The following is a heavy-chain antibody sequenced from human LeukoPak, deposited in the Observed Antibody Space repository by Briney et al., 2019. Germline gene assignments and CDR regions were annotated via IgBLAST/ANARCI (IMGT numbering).Heavy chain of an antibody. D-gene: IGHD6-19*01. CDR1: GFTFDDYA. CDR3: AKGDSSGWQSSFQYFDL. V-gene: IGHV3-9*01. Sequence: GGSLRLSCAASGFTFDDYAMHWVRQAPGKGLEWVSGISWNSGRIASADSVKGRFTISRDNAKNSLYLQMNSLRAEDTALYYCAKGDSSGWQSSFQYFDLWGRGTLVTVSS. CDR2: ISWNSGRI. J-gene: IGHJ2*01.